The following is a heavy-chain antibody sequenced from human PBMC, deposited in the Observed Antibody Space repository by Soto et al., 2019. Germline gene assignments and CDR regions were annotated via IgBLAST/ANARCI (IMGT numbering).Heavy chain of an antibody. J-gene: IGHJ6*02. CDR3: GLRRWLLPRKNYYYYTLDV. CDR2: IIPFFGAS. V-gene: IGHV1-69*06. Sequence: SVKVSCKASGITFSSYGISWVRQVPGQGLEWVGGIIPFFGASNFAQKFRGRVTITADKSTSTAYMELSSLRSDDTAVYYCGLRRWLLPRKNYYYYTLDVWGQGTTVTVSS. CDR1: GITFSSYG. D-gene: IGHD2-21*01.